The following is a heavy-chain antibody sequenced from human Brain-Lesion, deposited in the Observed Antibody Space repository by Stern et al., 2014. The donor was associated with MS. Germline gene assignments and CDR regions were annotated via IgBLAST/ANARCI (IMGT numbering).Heavy chain of an antibody. CDR1: GGSINSGDYH. V-gene: IGHV4-30-4*01. CDR2: ITYSGTT. CDR3: ARSTVSAEYYFDY. D-gene: IGHD4-11*01. Sequence: VQLVESGPGLVKPSQTLSLTCTVSGGSINSGDYHWTWIRQPPGKGLEWIGFITYSGTTYYKPSLQRRLTISVDTSKNQFSLKLRSVTAGDTAVYYCARSTVSAEYYFDYWGQGTLVTVS. J-gene: IGHJ4*02.